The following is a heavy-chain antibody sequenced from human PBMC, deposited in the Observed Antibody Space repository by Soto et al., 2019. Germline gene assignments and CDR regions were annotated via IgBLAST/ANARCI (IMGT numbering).Heavy chain of an antibody. D-gene: IGHD3-9*01. V-gene: IGHV4-34*01. CDR3: ARVKDLRYFDWLPTYGMDV. CDR2: INHSGST. J-gene: IGHJ6*02. Sequence: SETLSLTCAVYGGSFSGYYWSWIRQPPGKGLEWIGEINHSGSTNYNPSLKSRVTISVDTSKSQFSLKLSSVTAADTAVYYCARVKDLRYFDWLPTYGMDVWGQGTTVTVSS. CDR1: GGSFSGYY.